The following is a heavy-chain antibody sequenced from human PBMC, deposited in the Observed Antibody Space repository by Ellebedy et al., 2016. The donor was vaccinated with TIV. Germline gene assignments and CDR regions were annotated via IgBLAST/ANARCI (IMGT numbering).Heavy chain of an antibody. D-gene: IGHD5-18*01. J-gene: IGHJ4*02. V-gene: IGHV4-59*01. CDR2: MFYSGNT. CDR1: GGSISSYY. Sequence: SETLSLTCTVSGGSISSYYWSWIRQPPGKGLEWIGYMFYSGNTNYNPSLKGRVTISVDTSKSQFSLKLSSVTAADTAVYYCARETRGYSYGPEIWGQGTLVTVSS. CDR3: ARETRGYSYGPEI.